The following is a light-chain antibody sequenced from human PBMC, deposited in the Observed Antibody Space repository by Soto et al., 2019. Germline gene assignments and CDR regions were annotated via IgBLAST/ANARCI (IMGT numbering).Light chain of an antibody. V-gene: IGKV1-39*01. CDR2: FAS. J-gene: IGKJ1*01. CDR3: QQSDITPPT. CDR1: QSISRY. Sequence: DIQMTQSPSSLSASVGDRFTITCRASQSISRYLNWYQQKPGKAPRLLIYFASSLQSGVPSRFSGSGSGTDFTLTISSLQPEDFATYYCQQSDITPPTFGRGTKVDIK.